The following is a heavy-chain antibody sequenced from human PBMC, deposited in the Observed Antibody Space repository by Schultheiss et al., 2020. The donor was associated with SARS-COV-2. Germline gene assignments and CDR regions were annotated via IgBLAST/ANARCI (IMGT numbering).Heavy chain of an antibody. J-gene: IGHJ6*02. Sequence: GESLKISCAASGFTFSSYGMHWVRQAPGKGLEWVAVIWYDGSNKYYADSVKGRFTISRDNSKNTLYLQMNSLRAEDTAVYYCARKPSGGVGATRVRWYYYGMDVWGQGTTVTVSS. V-gene: IGHV3-33*01. D-gene: IGHD1-26*01. CDR3: ARKPSGGVGATRVRWYYYGMDV. CDR1: GFTFSSYG. CDR2: IWYDGSNK.